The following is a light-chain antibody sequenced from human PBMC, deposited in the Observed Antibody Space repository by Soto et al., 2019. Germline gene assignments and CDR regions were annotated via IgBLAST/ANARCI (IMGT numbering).Light chain of an antibody. J-gene: IGKJ5*01. CDR3: QQYNNWLIT. V-gene: IGKV3-15*01. Sequence: EMVMTQSPATLSVSPGERATLSCRASQSVSGNLAWYQQKPGQAPRLLIYGASTRATGIPARFSGSGSGTEFPLTISSRQSEDFAVYYCQQYNNWLITFGQGTRLEIK. CDR1: QSVSGN. CDR2: GAS.